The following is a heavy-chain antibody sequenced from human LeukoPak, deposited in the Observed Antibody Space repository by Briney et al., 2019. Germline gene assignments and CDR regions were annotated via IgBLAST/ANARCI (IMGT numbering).Heavy chain of an antibody. J-gene: IGHJ4*02. CDR2: ISSDNSTI. D-gene: IGHD2-21*01. V-gene: IGHV3-48*01. CDR1: GFTFSSYS. Sequence: GGSHRLSCEASGFTFSSYSFTWVRQAPGKGLEWLSFISSDNSTINYADSVKGRSTVFRNNAKNSLFLQLNSLRADDTALYYCARVLTVRFIVDYFDNWGQGTLVTVSS. CDR3: ARVLTVRFIVDYFDN.